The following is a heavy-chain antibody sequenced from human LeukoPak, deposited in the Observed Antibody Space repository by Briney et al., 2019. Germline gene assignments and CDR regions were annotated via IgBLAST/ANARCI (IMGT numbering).Heavy chain of an antibody. V-gene: IGHV4-59*01. CDR1: GGSISSYY. D-gene: IGHD4-17*01. J-gene: IGHJ4*02. CDR2: MYYSGSN. CDR3: ASLNDGDYSFDY. Sequence: SETLSLTCTVSGGSISSYYWCWIRQPPGKGLEWIGYMYYSGSNNYHPSLKSRVTISLDTSKNQFSLKLSSVTAADTAVYYCASLNDGDYSFDYWGQGTLVTVSS.